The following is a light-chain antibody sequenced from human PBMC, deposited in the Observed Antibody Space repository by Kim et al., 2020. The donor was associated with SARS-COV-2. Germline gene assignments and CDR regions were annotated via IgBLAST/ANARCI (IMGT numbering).Light chain of an antibody. J-gene: IGKJ2*01. CDR1: QSMTSY. Sequence: DIQMTQSPSSLSASVGDRVTITCRASQSMTSYLNWYQQKPGKAPKLLIYAASSLESGVPSRFSGSGSGTDFTLTISSLQPEDFATYYCQQSSRTPYTFGQGTKLEI. CDR3: QQSSRTPYT. CDR2: AAS. V-gene: IGKV1-39*01.